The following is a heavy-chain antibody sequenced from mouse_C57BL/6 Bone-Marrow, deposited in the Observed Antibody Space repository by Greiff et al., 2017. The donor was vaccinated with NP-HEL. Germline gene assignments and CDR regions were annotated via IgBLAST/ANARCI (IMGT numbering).Heavy chain of an antibody. CDR3: ARSRTYYSPAWFAY. CDR2: IYPGGGYT. D-gene: IGHD2-12*01. J-gene: IGHJ3*01. Sequence: QVQLQQSGAELVRPGTSVKMSCKASGYTFTNYWIGWAKQRPGHGLEWIGDIYPGGGYTNYNEKFKGKATLTADKSSSTAYMQLSSLTSEDSAVYYCARSRTYYSPAWFAYWGQGTLVTVSA. V-gene: IGHV1-63*01. CDR1: GYTFTNYW.